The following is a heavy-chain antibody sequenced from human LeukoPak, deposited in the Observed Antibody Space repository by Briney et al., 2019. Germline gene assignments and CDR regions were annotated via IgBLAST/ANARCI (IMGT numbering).Heavy chain of an antibody. V-gene: IGHV1-69*13. CDR1: GGTFSSYA. Sequence: GASVKVSCKASGGTFSSYAISWVRQAPGQGLEWMGGIISIFGTANYAQKFQGRVTITADESTSTAYMELSSLRSEDTAVYYCARGSIEWELLIYFDYWGQGTLVTVSS. D-gene: IGHD1-26*01. J-gene: IGHJ4*02. CDR3: ARGSIEWELLIYFDY. CDR2: IISIFGTA.